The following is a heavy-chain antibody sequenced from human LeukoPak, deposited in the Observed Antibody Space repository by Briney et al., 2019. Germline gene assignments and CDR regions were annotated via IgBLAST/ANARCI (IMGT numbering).Heavy chain of an antibody. V-gene: IGHV4-30-4*01. D-gene: IGHD2-21*02. CDR1: GGSISSGDYY. CDR3: AGEPLLAYCGGDCYPI. CDR2: IYYSGST. Sequence: SQTLSLTCTVSGGSISSGDYYWRWIRQPPGKGLEWIGYIYYSGSTYYNPSLKSRVTISVDTSKNQFSLKLSSVTAADTAVYYCAGEPLLAYCGGDCYPIWGQGTLVTVSS. J-gene: IGHJ4*02.